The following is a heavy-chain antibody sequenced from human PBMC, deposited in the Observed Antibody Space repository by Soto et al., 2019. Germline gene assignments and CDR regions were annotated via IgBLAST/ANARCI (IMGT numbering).Heavy chain of an antibody. CDR3: ARKGRVTALYGMDG. CDR1: GYTFTSYY. Sequence: ASVKVSCKASGYTFTSYYMHWVRQAPGQVLEWMGIINPSGGSTTYAQKFQGRVTITRDTSTSTVYMELSSLRSEDTAVYYCARKGRVTALYGMDGWGQGTTVTVSS. CDR2: INPSGGST. D-gene: IGHD2-21*02. J-gene: IGHJ6*02. V-gene: IGHV1-46*01.